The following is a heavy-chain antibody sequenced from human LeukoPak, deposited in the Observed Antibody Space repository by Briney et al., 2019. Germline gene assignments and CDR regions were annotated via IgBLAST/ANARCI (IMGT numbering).Heavy chain of an antibody. D-gene: IGHD3-22*01. Sequence: GASVKVSCKASGCTFSSYAISWVRQDPGQELEWMGGIIPIFGTANCAQKFQGRATITADESTRTAYMELNSLRSDDTAVYYCARRTYYYDSSGYYLDYWGQGTLDTVSS. V-gene: IGHV1-69*13. CDR3: ARRTYYYDSSGYYLDY. J-gene: IGHJ4*02. CDR2: IIPIFGTA. CDR1: GCTFSSYA.